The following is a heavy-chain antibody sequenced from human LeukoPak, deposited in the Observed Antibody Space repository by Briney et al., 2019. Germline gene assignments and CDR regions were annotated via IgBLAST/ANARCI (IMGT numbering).Heavy chain of an antibody. J-gene: IGHJ3*02. Sequence: GASVKVSCKVSGYTLTELSMHWVRQAPGKGLEWMGGFDPEDGETIYAQKFQGRVTMTEDTSTDTAYMELSSLRSEDTAVYYCATLITMVRGVMGDAFDIWGQGTMVTVSS. D-gene: IGHD3-10*01. CDR1: GYTLTELS. CDR3: ATLITMVRGVMGDAFDI. CDR2: FDPEDGET. V-gene: IGHV1-24*01.